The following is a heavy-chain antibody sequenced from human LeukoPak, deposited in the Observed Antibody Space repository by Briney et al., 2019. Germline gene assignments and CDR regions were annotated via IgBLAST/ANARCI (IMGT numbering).Heavy chain of an antibody. Sequence: KPSETLSLTRTGSGGSISSYYWIWIRQPAGKGLEWIGRIYTSGNTKYNPSLKSRVTMSVDTSKNQFSLKLSSVTAADTAVYYCAREAGFVVEAAAPFDYWGQGKWVTVSS. CDR1: GGSISSYY. V-gene: IGHV4-4*07. D-gene: IGHD2-2*01. CDR2: IYTSGNT. J-gene: IGHJ4*02. CDR3: AREAGFVVEAAAPFDY.